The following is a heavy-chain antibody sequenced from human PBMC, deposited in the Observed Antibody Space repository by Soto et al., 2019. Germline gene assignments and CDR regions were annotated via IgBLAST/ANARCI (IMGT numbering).Heavy chain of an antibody. D-gene: IGHD2-2*02. J-gene: IGHJ3*02. CDR3: TTELSLYCTGTSCYSDAFDI. V-gene: IGHV3-15*01. Sequence: EVHLVESGGGLVKPRGSLRLSCAASGFTFSNAWMTWVRQAPGKGLEWVGRIKRKTDGGTTDYAAPVKGRFTISRDDSKSALYLQMNSLKIKDTAVYYCTTELSLYCTGTSCYSDAFDIWGQGTMVTVSS. CDR2: IKRKTDGGTT. CDR1: GFTFSNAW.